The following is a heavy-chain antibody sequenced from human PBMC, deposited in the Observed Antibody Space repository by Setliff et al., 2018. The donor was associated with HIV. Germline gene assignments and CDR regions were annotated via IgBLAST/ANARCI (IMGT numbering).Heavy chain of an antibody. D-gene: IGHD4-17*01. CDR3: ARGHSTVDFDY. Sequence: ASVKVSCKASGYTFTDNYIHWVRQAPGQGLEWMVWINSATGGTNYAQNFQGWVTVTRDTSINTVYMELSRLRSDDTAVYYCARGHSTVDFDYWGQGTLVTVSS. CDR2: INSATGGT. J-gene: IGHJ4*02. V-gene: IGHV1-2*04. CDR1: GYTFTDNY.